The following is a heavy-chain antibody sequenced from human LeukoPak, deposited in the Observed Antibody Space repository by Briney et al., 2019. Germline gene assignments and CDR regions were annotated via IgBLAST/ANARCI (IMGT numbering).Heavy chain of an antibody. CDR1: GFTFSSYW. V-gene: IGHV3-7*01. J-gene: IGHJ4*02. D-gene: IGHD6-19*01. CDR2: IKEDGSIQ. Sequence: PGGSLRLYCVASGFTFSSYWMTWVRPAPGKELEWLANIKEDGSIQYYLDSVRGRFTISRDNAKTSVYLQLNSLRADDTAVYYCARDVWTGVAVSDYWGQGTLVTVSS. CDR3: ARDVWTGVAVSDY.